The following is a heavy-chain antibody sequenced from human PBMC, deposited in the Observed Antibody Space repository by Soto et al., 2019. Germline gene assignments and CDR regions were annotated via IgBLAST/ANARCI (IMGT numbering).Heavy chain of an antibody. V-gene: IGHV3-21*01. CDR3: ARWTLVDSSGYYGGDY. Sequence: EVQLVESGGGLVKPGGSLRLSCAASGFTFSSYSMNWVRQAPGKGLEWVSSISSSSSYIYYADSVKGRFTISRDNAKNSLYLQMNSLRAEDTAVYYCARWTLVDSSGYYGGDYWGQGTLVTVSS. CDR1: GFTFSSYS. CDR2: ISSSSSYI. J-gene: IGHJ4*02. D-gene: IGHD3-22*01.